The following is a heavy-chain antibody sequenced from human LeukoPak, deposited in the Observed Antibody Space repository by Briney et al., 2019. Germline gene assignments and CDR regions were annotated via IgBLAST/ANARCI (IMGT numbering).Heavy chain of an antibody. CDR1: GYTFTGYY. V-gene: IGHV1-2*02. CDR3: ARAPGGQNWATFDY. CDR2: INPNSGCT. D-gene: IGHD7-27*01. Sequence: ASVKVSCKASGYTFTGYYMHWVQQAPGQGLEWMGWINPNSGCTNYAQKFQGRVTMTRDTYISTAYMELSRLRSDDTAVYYCARAPGGQNWATFDYWGQGTLVTVSS. J-gene: IGHJ4*02.